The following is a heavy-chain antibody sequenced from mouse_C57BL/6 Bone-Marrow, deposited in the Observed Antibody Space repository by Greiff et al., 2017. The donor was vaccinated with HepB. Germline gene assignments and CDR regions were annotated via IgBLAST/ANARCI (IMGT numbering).Heavy chain of an antibody. CDR1: GFTFSSYG. CDR2: ISSGGSYT. V-gene: IGHV5-6*01. Sequence: EVKVVESGGDLVKPGGSLKLSCAASGFTFSSYGMSWVRQTPDKRLEWVATISSGGSYTYYPDSVKGRFTISRDNAKNTLYLQMSSLKSEDTAMYYCARHVRFITTFAYWGQGTLVTVSA. J-gene: IGHJ3*01. D-gene: IGHD1-1*01. CDR3: ARHVRFITTFAY.